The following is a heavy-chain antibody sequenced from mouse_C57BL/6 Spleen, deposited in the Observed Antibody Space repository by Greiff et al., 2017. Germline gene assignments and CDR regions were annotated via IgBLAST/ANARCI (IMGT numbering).Heavy chain of an antibody. Sequence: QVQLQQSGAELVKPGASVKLSCKASGYTFTEYTIHWVKQRSGQCLGWIGWSYPGSGSIKYNEKFKDKDTLTADKSSITVYMVLRRLTSADSAVYFCARDYYASSFDDWGQGTTLTVSS. CDR1: GYTFTEYT. D-gene: IGHD1-1*01. CDR2: SYPGSGSI. V-gene: IGHV1-62-2*01. J-gene: IGHJ2*01. CDR3: ARDYYASSFDD.